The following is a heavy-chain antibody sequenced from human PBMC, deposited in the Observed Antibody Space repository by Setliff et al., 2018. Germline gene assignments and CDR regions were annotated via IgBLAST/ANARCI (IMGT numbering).Heavy chain of an antibody. CDR1: GGSISSSSYY. J-gene: IGHJ4*02. CDR3: EREGSNWNYEPIDY. D-gene: IGHD1-7*01. V-gene: IGHV4-39*07. Sequence: SETLSLTCTVSGGSISSSSYYWGWIRQPPGKGLEWIGSIYYSGSTYYNPSLKSRVTISVDTSKNQFSLKLSSVTAADTAVYYCEREGSNWNYEPIDYWGQGTLVTVSS. CDR2: IYYSGST.